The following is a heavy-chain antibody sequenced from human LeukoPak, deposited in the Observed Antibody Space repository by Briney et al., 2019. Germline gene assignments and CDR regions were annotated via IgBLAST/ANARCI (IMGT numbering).Heavy chain of an antibody. CDR2: IWYDGSNK. D-gene: IGHD3-9*01. J-gene: IGHJ6*03. V-gene: IGHV3-33*01. Sequence: GGSLRLSCAASGFTFSGYGMHWVRQAPGKGLEGVAVIWYDGSNKYYADSVKGRFTISIDNSKNTLYLQMNSLRAEDTAVYYCPREAYYDILTGYYLYYYYMDVRGKGTTVTVSS. CDR1: GFTFSGYG. CDR3: PREAYYDILTGYYLYYYYMDV.